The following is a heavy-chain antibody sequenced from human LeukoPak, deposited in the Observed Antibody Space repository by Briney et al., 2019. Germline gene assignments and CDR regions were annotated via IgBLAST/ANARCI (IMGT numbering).Heavy chain of an antibody. CDR3: ARGEVTVRGVIITHFDY. Sequence: GASVKVSCKASGYTFTSYAMHWVRQAPGQRLEWMGWINAGNGNTKYSQKFQGRVTITRDTSASTAYMELSSLRSEDTAVYYCARGEVTVRGVIITHFDYWGQGTLVTVSS. D-gene: IGHD3-10*01. CDR2: INAGNGNT. J-gene: IGHJ4*02. CDR1: GYTFTSYA. V-gene: IGHV1-3*01.